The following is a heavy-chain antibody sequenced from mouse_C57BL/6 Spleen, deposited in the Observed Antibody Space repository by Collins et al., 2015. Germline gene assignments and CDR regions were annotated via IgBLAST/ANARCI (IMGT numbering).Heavy chain of an antibody. D-gene: IGHD2-10*01. V-gene: IGHV4-1*01. CDR2: INPDSSTI. Sequence: EVKLLQSGGGLVQPGGSLKLPCAASGIDFSRYWMSWVRRAPGKGLEWIGEINPDSSTINYAPSLKDKFIISRDNAKNTLYLQMSKVRSEDTALYYCARPSYYGNYWYFDVWGTGTTVTVSS. CDR3: ARPSYYGNYWYFDV. CDR1: GIDFSRYW. J-gene: IGHJ1*03.